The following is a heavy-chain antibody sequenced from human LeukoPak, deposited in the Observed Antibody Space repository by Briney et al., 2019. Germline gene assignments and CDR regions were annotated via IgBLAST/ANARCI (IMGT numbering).Heavy chain of an antibody. CDR3: ARVIDYGDYPYGFDY. Sequence: GGSLRLSCAASGFTVSSSYMSWVRQAPGKGLEWVSVIYSGGSTYYADSVKGRFTISGDNSKNTLYLQMNSLRAEDTAVYYCARVIDYGDYPYGFDYWGQGTLVTVSS. CDR1: GFTVSSSY. J-gene: IGHJ4*02. CDR2: IYSGGST. D-gene: IGHD4-17*01. V-gene: IGHV3-53*01.